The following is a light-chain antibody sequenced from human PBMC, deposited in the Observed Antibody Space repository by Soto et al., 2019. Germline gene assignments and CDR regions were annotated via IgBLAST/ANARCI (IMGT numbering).Light chain of an antibody. CDR1: QSISTW. Sequence: DIQMTQSPSTLSASAGDRVTITCRASQSISTWLAWYQQKPGKAPKLLIYKASSLRNGVPSRFSGSGSGTEFTLTIYSLQPDDFAGYYCQQYNGYPHTFGQGTKLEIK. J-gene: IGKJ2*01. CDR3: QQYNGYPHT. V-gene: IGKV1-5*03. CDR2: KAS.